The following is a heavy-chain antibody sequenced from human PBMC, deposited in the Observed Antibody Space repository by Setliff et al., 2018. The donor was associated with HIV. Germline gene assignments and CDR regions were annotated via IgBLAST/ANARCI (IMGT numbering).Heavy chain of an antibody. CDR1: GDSISSYC. D-gene: IGHD3-10*01. V-gene: IGHV4-4*09. J-gene: IGHJ5*02. CDR3: ARRIDNSGSFPDKNWFDT. Sequence: ASETLSLTCTVSGDSISSYCWNWIRQSPGRGLEWIGFIFSSGSTKYNPSLQSRVTMSIDTSKNQFSLKLTSVTAADTAVYYCARRIDNSGSFPDKNWFDTWGQGSLVTVSS. CDR2: IFSSGST.